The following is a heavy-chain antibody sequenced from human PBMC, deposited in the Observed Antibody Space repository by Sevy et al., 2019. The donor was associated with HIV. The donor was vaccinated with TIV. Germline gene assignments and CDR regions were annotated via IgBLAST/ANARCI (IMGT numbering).Heavy chain of an antibody. CDR2: INQDERNI. Sequence: GGSLRLSCEVSGFTFSDFWMTWVRQSPGKGLEWVAYINQDERNIYLLDSVRGRFTISRDNAKNSLYLQMDSLRAEDTAIYYCARDPDWGALDRWGHGTLVTVSS. CDR1: GFTFSDFW. D-gene: IGHD7-27*01. CDR3: ARDPDWGALDR. J-gene: IGHJ5*02. V-gene: IGHV3-7*01.